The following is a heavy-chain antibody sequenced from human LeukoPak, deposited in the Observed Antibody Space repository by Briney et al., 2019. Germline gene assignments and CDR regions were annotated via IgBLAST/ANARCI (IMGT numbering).Heavy chain of an antibody. D-gene: IGHD3-22*01. J-gene: IGHJ4*02. CDR2: IYYSGST. Sequence: SETLSLTCAVSGGSISSSSYYCGWIRQPPGKGLEWIGSIYYSGSTYYNPSLKSRVTISVDTSKNQFSLKLSSVTAADTAVYYCARGIVGFDYWGQGTLVTVSS. CDR3: ARGIVGFDY. CDR1: GGSISSSSYY. V-gene: IGHV4-39*01.